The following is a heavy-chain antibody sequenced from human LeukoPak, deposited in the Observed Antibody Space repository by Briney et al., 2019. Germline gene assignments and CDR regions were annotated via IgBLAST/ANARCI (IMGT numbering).Heavy chain of an antibody. Sequence: GASVKVSCKASGYTFARYYIHWVRQAPGQGLEWMGIINPSGGSTRYAQKFQGRVTVTRDTSTSTVYMELSSLRSDDTAVYYCARGGYYDSSGSFDPWGQGTLVTVSS. V-gene: IGHV1-46*01. CDR1: GYTFARYY. CDR2: INPSGGST. J-gene: IGHJ5*02. CDR3: ARGGYYDSSGSFDP. D-gene: IGHD3-22*01.